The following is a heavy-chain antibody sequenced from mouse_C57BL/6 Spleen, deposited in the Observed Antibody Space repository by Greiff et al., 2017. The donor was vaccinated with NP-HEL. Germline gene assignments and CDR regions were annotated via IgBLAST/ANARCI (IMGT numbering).Heavy chain of an antibody. J-gene: IGHJ1*03. D-gene: IGHD1-1*01. CDR2: IDPSDSYT. CDR1: GYTFTSYW. V-gene: IGHV1-50*01. Sequence: QVQLQQPGAELVKPGASVTLSCKASGYTFTSYWMQWVKQRPGQGLEWIGEIDPSDSYTNYNQKFKGKATLTVDTSSSTAYMQLSSLTSEDSAVYYCAIYLSTVVATDWYFDVWGTGTTVTVSS. CDR3: AIYLSTVVATDWYFDV.